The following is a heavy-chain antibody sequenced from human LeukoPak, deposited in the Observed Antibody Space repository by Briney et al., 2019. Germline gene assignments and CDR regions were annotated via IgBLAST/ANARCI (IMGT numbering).Heavy chain of an antibody. V-gene: IGHV4-39*02. CDR3: VRDYSNFVQGD. CDR1: GDSISSSHYY. Sequence: MTSETLSLTCTVSGDSISSSHYYWGWIRQSPGKGLEWIGSIYSGGGTHYNPSLNSRVTIFLDTSKNRFSLNLISVTATDTAVYYCVRDYSNFVQGDWGQGTLVTVSS. CDR2: IYSGGGT. J-gene: IGHJ1*01. D-gene: IGHD4-11*01.